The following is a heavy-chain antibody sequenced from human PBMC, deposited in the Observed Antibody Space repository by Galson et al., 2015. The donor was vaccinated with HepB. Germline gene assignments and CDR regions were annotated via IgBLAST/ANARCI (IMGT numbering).Heavy chain of an antibody. J-gene: IGHJ6*02. D-gene: IGHD6-19*01. CDR2: VSGSGDNT. CDR1: GFIFRNYA. CDR3: AKEVAVPGFHYYYYGMDV. Sequence: SLRLSCAASGFIFRNYAMSWVRQAPGKGLDWVSSVSGSGDNTFYSDSVKGRFTISRDNSKNTLYLQMNSLRAEDTAVYYCAKEVAVPGFHYYYYGMDVWGQGTAVTASS. V-gene: IGHV3-23*01.